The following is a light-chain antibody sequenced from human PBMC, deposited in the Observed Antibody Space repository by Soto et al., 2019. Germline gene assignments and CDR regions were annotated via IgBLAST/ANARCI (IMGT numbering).Light chain of an antibody. CDR3: SSYEGSITLEV. Sequence: QSVLTQPASVSGSPGQSITISCTGTSSDIGGYNYVSWYQQHPGKAPKLLIYDVSNRPSGVSNRFSGSKSGNTASLTISGLQAEDEADYYCSSYEGSITLEVFGTGTKLTVL. J-gene: IGLJ1*01. CDR2: DVS. V-gene: IGLV2-14*03. CDR1: SSDIGGYNY.